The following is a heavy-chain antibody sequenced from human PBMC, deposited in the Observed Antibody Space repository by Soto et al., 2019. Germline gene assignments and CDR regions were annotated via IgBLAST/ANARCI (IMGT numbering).Heavy chain of an antibody. V-gene: IGHV5-51*01. CDR2: IYPGDSDT. J-gene: IGHJ3*02. CDR1: GYDFTSYW. CDR3: ARRRSSTAFDI. D-gene: IGHD2-2*01. Sequence: GESLKISCKASGYDFTSYWIGWVRQKPGKGLEWMAMIYPGDSDTRDSPSFQGQVTISADKSTSTAYLQWSNLKASDTAMYYCARRRSSTAFDIWGQGTMVTVSS.